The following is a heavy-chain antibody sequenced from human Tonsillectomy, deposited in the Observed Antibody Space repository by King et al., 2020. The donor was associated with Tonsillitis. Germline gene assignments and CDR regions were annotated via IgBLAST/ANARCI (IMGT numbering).Heavy chain of an antibody. V-gene: IGHV3-30*02. D-gene: IGHD1-26*01. CDR1: RFTFSTYG. J-gene: IGHJ4*02. Sequence: VQLVESGGGVVQPGGSLRLSCAAPRFTFSTYGMHWVRQAPGKGLEWVAFIRFDGINKYYADSVKGRFTISRDNSKNTLYLQMNSLRPEDTAVYYCAKDWSPFVGRGATPADWGQGTLAT. CDR3: AKDWSPFVGRGATPAD. CDR2: IRFDGINK.